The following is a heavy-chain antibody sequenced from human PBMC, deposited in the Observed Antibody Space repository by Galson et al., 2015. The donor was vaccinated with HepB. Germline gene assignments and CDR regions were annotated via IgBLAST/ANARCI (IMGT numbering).Heavy chain of an antibody. CDR1: GFTFSDAW. V-gene: IGHV3-15*01. Sequence: SLRLSCAASGFTFSDAWMSWVRQTPGQGLEWVGRIKSKTDGGTTDYAAPVKGGCAISRDDSKKTLYLQINSLKIEDTAVYYCTTDWGYCSSTSCYGHYYYYYMDVWGKGTTVTVSS. J-gene: IGHJ6*03. CDR3: TTDWGYCSSTSCYGHYYYYYMDV. CDR2: IKSKTDGGTT. D-gene: IGHD2-2*01.